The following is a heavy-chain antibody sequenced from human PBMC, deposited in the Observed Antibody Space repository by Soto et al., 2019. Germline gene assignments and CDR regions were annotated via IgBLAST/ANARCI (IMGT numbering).Heavy chain of an antibody. D-gene: IGHD5-18*01. CDR2: IYYSGST. CDR3: ARWGTQLWQNFIDY. J-gene: IGHJ4*02. CDR1: GGSISSGDYY. Sequence: PSETLSLTCTVSGGSISSGDYYWSWIRQPPGKGLEWIGYIYYSGSTYYNPSLKSRLTISIDTSRNQFSLKLSSVTAADTAVYYCARWGTQLWQNFIDYWGQGTLVTVSS. V-gene: IGHV4-30-4*01.